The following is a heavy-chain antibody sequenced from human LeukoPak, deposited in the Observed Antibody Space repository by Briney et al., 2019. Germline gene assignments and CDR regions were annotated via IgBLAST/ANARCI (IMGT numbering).Heavy chain of an antibody. D-gene: IGHD6-19*01. J-gene: IGHJ4*02. CDR3: AKSGGGYSSGWFY. Sequence: PGGSLRLSCAASGFTFSRYGMHWVRQAPGKGLERVAVISYDGSNKYYADSVKGRFTISRDNSKNTLYLQMNSLRAEDTAVYYCAKSGGGYSSGWFYWGQGTLVTVSS. V-gene: IGHV3-30*18. CDR2: ISYDGSNK. CDR1: GFTFSRYG.